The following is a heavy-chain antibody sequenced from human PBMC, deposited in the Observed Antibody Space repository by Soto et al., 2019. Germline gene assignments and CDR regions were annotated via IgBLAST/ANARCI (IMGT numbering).Heavy chain of an antibody. CDR3: VRRDDDTAMAH. V-gene: IGHV3-74*01. Sequence: PXGSLRLSCAVSGFTLSSSWMHWVRQAPGKGLVWVSRINSDGRTTSYADSVKGRFTISRDNAKNTLYLQMNSLRAEDTAVYYCVRRDDDTAMAHWGQGTLVTVSS. J-gene: IGHJ4*02. CDR2: INSDGRTT. D-gene: IGHD5-18*01. CDR1: GFTLSSSW.